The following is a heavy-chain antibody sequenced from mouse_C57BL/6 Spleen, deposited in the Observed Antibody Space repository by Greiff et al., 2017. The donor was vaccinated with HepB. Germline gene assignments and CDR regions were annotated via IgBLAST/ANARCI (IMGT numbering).Heavy chain of an antibody. V-gene: IGHV3-6*01. D-gene: IGHD1-1*01. CDR2: ISYDGSN. Sequence: DVKLVESGPGLVKPSQSLSLTCSVTGYSITSGYYWNWIRQFPGNKLEWMGYISYDGSNNYNPSLKNRISITRDTSKNQFFLKLNSVTTEDTATYYCARDYYGSSYVPWFAYWGQGTLVTVSA. CDR1: GYSITSGYY. J-gene: IGHJ3*01. CDR3: ARDYYGSSYVPWFAY.